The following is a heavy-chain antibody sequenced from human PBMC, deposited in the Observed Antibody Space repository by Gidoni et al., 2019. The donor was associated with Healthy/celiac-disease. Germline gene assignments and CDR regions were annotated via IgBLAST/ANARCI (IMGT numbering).Heavy chain of an antibody. CDR3: ARGGITGTRTFDY. J-gene: IGHJ4*02. CDR1: GGSFSGYY. Sequence: QVQLQQWGAGLLKPSETLSLTCAVYGGSFSGYYWSWIRQPPGNGLEWIGEINHSGSTNYNPSLKSRVTISVDTSKNQFSLKLSSVAAADTAVYYCARGGITGTRTFDYWGQGTLVTVSS. D-gene: IGHD1-20*01. V-gene: IGHV4-34*01. CDR2: INHSGST.